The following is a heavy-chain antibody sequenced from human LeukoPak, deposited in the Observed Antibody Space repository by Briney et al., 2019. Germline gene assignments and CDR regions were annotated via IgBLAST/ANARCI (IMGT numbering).Heavy chain of an antibody. CDR3: ARVDSGYCSGGSCYLGAFDI. J-gene: IGHJ3*02. Sequence: GGXXXLSCAASGFTFSSXWMHWVRQAPGXXXXXVSXIXSDGSSTSYADSVKGRFTISRDNAKNTLYLQMNSLRAEDTAVYYCARVDSGYCSGGSCYLGAFDIWGQGTMVTVSS. CDR1: GFTFSSXW. D-gene: IGHD2-15*01. CDR2: IXSDGSST. V-gene: IGHV3-74*01.